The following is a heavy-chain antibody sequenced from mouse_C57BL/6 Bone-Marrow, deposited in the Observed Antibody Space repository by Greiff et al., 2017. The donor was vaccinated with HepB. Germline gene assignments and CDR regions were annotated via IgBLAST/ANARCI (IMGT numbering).Heavy chain of an antibody. Sequence: QVQLQQSGPELVKPGASVKISCKASGYAFSSSWMNWVKQRPGKGLEWIGRIYPGDGDTNYNGKFKGKATLTADKSSSTAYMQLSSLTSEDSAVYFCARSGDVKDYYAMDYWGQGTSVTVSS. J-gene: IGHJ4*01. D-gene: IGHD3-1*01. CDR2: IYPGDGDT. CDR1: GYAFSSSW. CDR3: ARSGDVKDYYAMDY. V-gene: IGHV1-82*01.